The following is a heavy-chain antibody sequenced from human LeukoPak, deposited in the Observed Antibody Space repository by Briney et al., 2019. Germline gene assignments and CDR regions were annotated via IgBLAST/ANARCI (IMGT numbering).Heavy chain of an antibody. J-gene: IGHJ4*02. CDR2: ISGSGGST. Sequence: GGSLRLSCAASGFTFSDYYMSWVRQAPGKGLEWVSAISGSGGSTYYADSVKGRFTISRDNSKNTLYLQMNSLRAEDTAVYYCAKVYLWIQLLFDYWGQGTLVTVSS. V-gene: IGHV3-23*01. CDR3: AKVYLWIQLLFDY. D-gene: IGHD5-18*01. CDR1: GFTFSDYY.